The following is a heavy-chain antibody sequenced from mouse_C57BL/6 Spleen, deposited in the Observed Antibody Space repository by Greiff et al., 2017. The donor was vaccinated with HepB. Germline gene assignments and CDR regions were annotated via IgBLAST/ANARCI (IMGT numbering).Heavy chain of an antibody. D-gene: IGHD1-1*01. CDR2: IYPGSGST. V-gene: IGHV1-55*01. CDR3: ARDYGSSYSFAY. Sequence: QVQLQQPGAELVKPGASVKMSCKASGYTFTSYWITWVKPRPGQGLEWIGDIYPGSGSTNYNEKFKSKATLTVDTSSSTAYMQLSSLTSEDSAVYYCARDYGSSYSFAYWGQGTLVTVSA. CDR1: GYTFTSYW. J-gene: IGHJ3*01.